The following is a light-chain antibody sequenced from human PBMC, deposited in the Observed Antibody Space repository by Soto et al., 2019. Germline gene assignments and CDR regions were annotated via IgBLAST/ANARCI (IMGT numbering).Light chain of an antibody. CDR3: SSYAGSSNV. V-gene: IGLV2-8*01. J-gene: IGLJ1*01. CDR2: EVN. CDR1: NNDVGGYNY. Sequence: QSALTQPASLSGSPGQSITISCTGSNNDVGGYNYVSWYQQYPGRSPKLMIYEVNKRPSGVPDRFSGSKSGNTASLTVSGLQAENEADYYCSSYAGSSNVFGTGTKLTVL.